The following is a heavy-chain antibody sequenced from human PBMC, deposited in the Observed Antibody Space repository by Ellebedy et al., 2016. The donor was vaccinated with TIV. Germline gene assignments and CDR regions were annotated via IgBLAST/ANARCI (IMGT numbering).Heavy chain of an antibody. CDR1: GGSVVSGTYY. V-gene: IGHV4-61*01. J-gene: IGHJ4*02. CDR2: IYFSGIT. Sequence: MPSETLSLTCTVSGGSVVSGTYYWSWIRQTPGKGLEWIGYIYFSGITNYNPSLKSRVTMSVDTSKNQFSLKLSSVTTADTAVYYCARWVGHFDFWGQGAQVTVSS. CDR3: ARWVGHFDF. D-gene: IGHD1-26*01.